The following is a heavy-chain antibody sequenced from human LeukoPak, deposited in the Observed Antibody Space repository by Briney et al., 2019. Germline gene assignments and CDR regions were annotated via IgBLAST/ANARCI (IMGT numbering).Heavy chain of an antibody. J-gene: IGHJ4*02. CDR2: INHSGST. CDR3: ARSVSPLYFDY. Sequence: SETLSLTCTVSGGSISSSSYYWSWIRQPPGKGLEWIGEINHSGSTNYNPSLKSRVTISVDTSKNQFSLKLSSVTAADTAVYYCARSVSPLYFDYWGQGTLVTVSS. D-gene: IGHD5/OR15-5a*01. CDR1: GGSISSSSYY. V-gene: IGHV4-39*07.